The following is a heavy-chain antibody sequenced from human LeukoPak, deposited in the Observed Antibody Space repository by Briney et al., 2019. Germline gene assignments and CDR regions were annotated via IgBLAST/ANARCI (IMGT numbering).Heavy chain of an antibody. Sequence: GGSLRLSCAASGFTFSDYNMRWIRQAPGKGLEWVSAISGSGGSTYYADSVKGRFTISRDNSKNTLYLQMNSLRAEDTAVYYCAKDGPSVWDYYDSSGSWYYFDYWGQGTLVTVSS. CDR1: GFTFSDYN. J-gene: IGHJ4*02. V-gene: IGHV3-23*01. D-gene: IGHD3-22*01. CDR2: ISGSGGST. CDR3: AKDGPSVWDYYDSSGSWYYFDY.